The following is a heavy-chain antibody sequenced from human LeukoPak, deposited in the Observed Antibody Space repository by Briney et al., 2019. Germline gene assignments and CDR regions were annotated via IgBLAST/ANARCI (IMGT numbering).Heavy chain of an antibody. CDR2: INPNSGGT. D-gene: IGHD1-26*01. CDR1: GYTFTGYY. V-gene: IGHV1-2*02. Sequence: ASVKVSCKASGYTFTGYYMHWVRQAPGQGLEWMGWINPNSGGTNYAQKFQGRVTMTRDTSISTAYMELSRLRSDDTAVYYCARCRDSGSYSFDPWGQGTLVTVSS. CDR3: ARCRDSGSYSFDP. J-gene: IGHJ5*02.